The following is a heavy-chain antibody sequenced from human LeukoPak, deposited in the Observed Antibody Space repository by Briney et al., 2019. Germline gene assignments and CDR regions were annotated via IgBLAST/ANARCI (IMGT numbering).Heavy chain of an antibody. CDR1: GGSISSYY. CDR3: ARGPSWLGPRRGHAFDI. V-gene: IGHV4-59*01. CDR2: IYYSGST. D-gene: IGHD3-22*01. Sequence: SETLSLTCTVSGGSISSYYWSWIRQPPGKGLEWIGYIYYSGSTNYNPSLKSRVTISVDTSKNQFSLKLSSVTAADTAVYYCARGPSWLGPRRGHAFDIWGQGTMVTVSS. J-gene: IGHJ3*02.